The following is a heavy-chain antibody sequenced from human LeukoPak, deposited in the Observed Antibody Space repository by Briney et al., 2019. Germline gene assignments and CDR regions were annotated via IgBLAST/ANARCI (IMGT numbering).Heavy chain of an antibody. CDR3: AASIAVADPTKYYFDY. V-gene: IGHV4-31*03. J-gene: IGHJ4*02. D-gene: IGHD6-19*01. CDR1: GGSISSGGYY. Sequence: SQTLFLTCTVSGGSISSGGYYWSWIRQHPGKGLEWIGYIYYSGSTYYNPSLKSRVTISVDTSKNQFSLKLSSVTAADTAVYYCAASIAVADPTKYYFDYWGQGTLVTVSS. CDR2: IYYSGST.